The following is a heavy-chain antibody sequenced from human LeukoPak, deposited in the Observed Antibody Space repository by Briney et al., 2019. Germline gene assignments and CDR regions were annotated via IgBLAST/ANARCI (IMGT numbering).Heavy chain of an antibody. V-gene: IGHV3-11*04. Sequence: PGGSLRLSCAVSGFTFTDTYMTWIRQAPGKGLESLSYISPSGTDISYADSVKGRFTISRDNAKNSLYLHMNSLRAEDTAVYYCAELGITMIGGVWGKGTTVTISS. J-gene: IGHJ6*04. D-gene: IGHD3-10*02. CDR2: ISPSGTDI. CDR3: AELGITMIGGV. CDR1: GFTFTDTY.